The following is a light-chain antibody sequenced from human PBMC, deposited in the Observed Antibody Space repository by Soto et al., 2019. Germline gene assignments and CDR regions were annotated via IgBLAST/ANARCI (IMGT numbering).Light chain of an antibody. Sequence: IVLTQSPGTLSLSPGERATLSCRASQSVSSYLAWYQQKPGQAPRLLIYGASSRATGIPDRFSGSGSGTDFTLTISRLEPEDFAVYYCQEYDKSPMYTFGQGTKLEIK. V-gene: IGKV3-20*01. CDR2: GAS. CDR3: QEYDKSPMYT. CDR1: QSVSSY. J-gene: IGKJ2*01.